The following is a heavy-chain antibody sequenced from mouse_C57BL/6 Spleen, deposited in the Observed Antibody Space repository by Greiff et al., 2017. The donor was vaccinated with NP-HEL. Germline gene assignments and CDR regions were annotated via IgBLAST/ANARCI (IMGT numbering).Heavy chain of an antibody. CDR2: IGPGSGST. Sequence: VQLQQSGAELVKPGASVKISCKASGYTFTDYYINWVKQRPGQGLEWIGKIGPGSGSTYYNEKFKGKATLTADKSSSTAYMQLSSLTSEDSAVYFCARGGFYYGSSYGYFDGWGTGTTVTVSS. J-gene: IGHJ1*03. V-gene: IGHV1-77*01. CDR1: GYTFTDYY. CDR3: ARGGFYYGSSYGYFDG. D-gene: IGHD1-1*01.